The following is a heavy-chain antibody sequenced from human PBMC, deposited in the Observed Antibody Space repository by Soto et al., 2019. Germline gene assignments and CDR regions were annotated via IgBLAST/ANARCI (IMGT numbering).Heavy chain of an antibody. Sequence: EVQLLESGGGLVQPGGSLRLSCAASGFTFSNYAMRWVRQAPVKGLEWVSAVSGSGGSTYYADSVKGRFTIPRDNSKNTLYLQMNSLRAEDTAVYYCARRGSGSYYDYWGQGTLVTVSS. D-gene: IGHD1-26*01. CDR2: VSGSGGST. CDR1: GFTFSNYA. J-gene: IGHJ4*02. CDR3: ARRGSGSYYDY. V-gene: IGHV3-23*01.